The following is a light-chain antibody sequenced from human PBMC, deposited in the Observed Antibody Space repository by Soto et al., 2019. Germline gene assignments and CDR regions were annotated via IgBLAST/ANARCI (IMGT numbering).Light chain of an antibody. V-gene: IGKV3-15*01. CDR1: QSISTN. CDR3: HQYNNWPPYT. Sequence: EIVLTQSPATLSVFPGERATLSCRASQSISTNLAWYQQKPGRAPRLLIYGASARATGIPARFSGSGSGTEFTLAISSLQSEDFAVYYCHQYNNWPPYTFGQGTKLESK. CDR2: GAS. J-gene: IGKJ2*01.